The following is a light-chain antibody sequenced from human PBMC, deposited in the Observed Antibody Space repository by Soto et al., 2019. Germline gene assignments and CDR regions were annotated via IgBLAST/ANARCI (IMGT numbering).Light chain of an antibody. CDR1: QIFRTW. V-gene: IGKV1-5*01. CDR2: DVS. CDR3: QQHNGP. Sequence: DSQMTQSPSTLSASVGDRVTITCRASQIFRTWLAWYQQKPGKAPKVLISDVSNLESGVPSRFSGSGSGTEFTLTISSLQPDDFATYYCQQHNGPFGQGTKVEIK. J-gene: IGKJ1*01.